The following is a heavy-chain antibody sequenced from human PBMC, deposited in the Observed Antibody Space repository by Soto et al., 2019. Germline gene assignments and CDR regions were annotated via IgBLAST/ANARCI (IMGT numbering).Heavy chain of an antibody. CDR3: TRQAVTTAY. J-gene: IGHJ4*02. V-gene: IGHV3-73*01. D-gene: IGHD4-17*01. CDR2: IRSKANSYAT. CDR1: GFTFSGSA. Sequence: GSLRLSCAASGFTFSGSAMHWVRQASGKGLEWVGRIRSKANSYATAYAASVKGRFTISRDDSRNTAYLQMNSLKTEDTAVYYCTRQAVTTAYWGQGTLVTVSS.